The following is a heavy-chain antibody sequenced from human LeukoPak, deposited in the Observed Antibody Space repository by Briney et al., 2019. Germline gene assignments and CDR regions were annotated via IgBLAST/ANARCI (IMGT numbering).Heavy chain of an antibody. CDR2: ISGSGGST. CDR3: AKDSAWFGELFPSEFDY. D-gene: IGHD3-10*01. Sequence: QTGGSLRLSCAASGFTFSSSAMSWVRQAPGKGLEWVSTISGSGGSTYYADSVKGRFTISRDNSKNTVYLQMNSLRAEDTAVYYCAKDSAWFGELFPSEFDYWGQGTLVTVSS. CDR1: GFTFSSSA. V-gene: IGHV3-23*01. J-gene: IGHJ4*02.